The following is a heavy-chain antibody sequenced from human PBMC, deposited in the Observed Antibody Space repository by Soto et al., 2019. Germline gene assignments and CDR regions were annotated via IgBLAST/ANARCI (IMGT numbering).Heavy chain of an antibody. CDR1: GGSISSSIYY. CDR3: ARSDIVVVPPSNWFDP. Sequence: SETLSLTCTVPGGSISSSIYYWGWIRQPPGKGLEWIGSIYYSGSTYYNPSLKSRVTISVDTSKNQFSLKLSSVTAADTAVYYCARSDIVVVPPSNWFDPWGQGALVTVSS. V-gene: IGHV4-39*01. CDR2: IYYSGST. J-gene: IGHJ5*02. D-gene: IGHD2-2*01.